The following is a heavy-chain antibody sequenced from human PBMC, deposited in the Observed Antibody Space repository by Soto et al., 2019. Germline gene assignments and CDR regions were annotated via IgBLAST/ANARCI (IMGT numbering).Heavy chain of an antibody. D-gene: IGHD6-13*01. CDR1: DYSISSGFY. Sequence: PSETLSLTCAVSDYSISSGFYWGWIRQPPGKGLEWIGNIYHSGTTYYNPSLKSRVTISVDTSENQFSLKLTSVTAADTAVYYCARVSAASGPRWFDPWGQGTLVTVSS. CDR3: ARVSAASGPRWFDP. J-gene: IGHJ5*02. CDR2: IYHSGTT. V-gene: IGHV4-38-2*01.